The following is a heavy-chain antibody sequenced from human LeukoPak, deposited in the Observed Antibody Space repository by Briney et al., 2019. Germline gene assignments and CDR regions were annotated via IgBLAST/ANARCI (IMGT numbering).Heavy chain of an antibody. V-gene: IGHV1-69*04. CDR2: IIPILGIA. J-gene: IGHJ4*02. D-gene: IGHD5-12*01. CDR3: ARDPGYSGYDRVFDY. CDR1: GGTFSSYA. Sequence: ASVKVSCKASGGTFSSYAISWVRQAPGQGLEWMGRIIPILGIANYAQKFQGRVTITADKSTSTAYMELSSLRSEDTAVYYCARDPGYSGYDRVFDYWGQGTLVTVSS.